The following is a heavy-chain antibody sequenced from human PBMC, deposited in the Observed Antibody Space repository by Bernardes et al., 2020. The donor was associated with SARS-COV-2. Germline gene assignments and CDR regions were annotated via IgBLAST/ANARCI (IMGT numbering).Heavy chain of an antibody. CDR2: IYSGGST. V-gene: IGHV3-53*01. CDR3: AKERGDGDSAAFDH. CDR1: GFTVSSNY. Sequence: GGSLRLSCAASGFTVSSNYMSWVRQAPGKGLEWVSVIYSGGSTYYADSVKGRFTISRDNSKNTMYLQMNSLRAEDTAVYYCAKERGDGDSAAFDHWGQGTLVTVS. J-gene: IGHJ4*02. D-gene: IGHD4-17*01.